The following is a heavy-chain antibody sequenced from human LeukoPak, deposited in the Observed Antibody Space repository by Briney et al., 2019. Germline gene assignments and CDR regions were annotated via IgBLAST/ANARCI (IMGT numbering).Heavy chain of an antibody. D-gene: IGHD5-12*01. Sequence: GGSLRLSCAASGFTLSSYWMSWVRQAPGKGLEWVANIKQDGSEKYYVDSVKGRFTISRDNAKNSLYLQMNSLRAEDTAVYYCARGGYSGYDFDYWGQGTLVTVSS. V-gene: IGHV3-7*03. CDR1: GFTLSSYW. CDR2: IKQDGSEK. J-gene: IGHJ4*02. CDR3: ARGGYSGYDFDY.